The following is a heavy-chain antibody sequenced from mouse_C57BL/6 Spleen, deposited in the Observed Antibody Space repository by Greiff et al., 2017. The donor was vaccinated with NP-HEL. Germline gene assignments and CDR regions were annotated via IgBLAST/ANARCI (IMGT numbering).Heavy chain of an antibody. CDR1: GYAFSSSW. D-gene: IGHD2-10*01. CDR2: IYPGDGGT. Sequence: QVQLQQSGPELVKPGASVKISCKASGYAFSSSWMNWVKQRPGKGLEWIGRIYPGDGGTNYNGKFKGKATLTADKSSSTAYMQLSSLTSEDSAVYCCATYHWYYEGWGTGTTVTVAS. CDR3: ATYHWYYEG. J-gene: IGHJ1*03. V-gene: IGHV1-82*01.